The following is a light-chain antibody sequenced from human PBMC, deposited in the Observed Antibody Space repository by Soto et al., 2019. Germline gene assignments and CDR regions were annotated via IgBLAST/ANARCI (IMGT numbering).Light chain of an antibody. CDR3: QQYNNWPRT. Sequence: EIVMTQSPATLSVSPGERATLSCRASQSVSSKLGWYQQKPGQAPRLLIYGASIRATGIPVRFSGSGSGTEFTLTISSLQSEDFAVYDCQQYNNWPRTFGPGTKVDIK. V-gene: IGKV3-15*01. CDR2: GAS. J-gene: IGKJ3*01. CDR1: QSVSSK.